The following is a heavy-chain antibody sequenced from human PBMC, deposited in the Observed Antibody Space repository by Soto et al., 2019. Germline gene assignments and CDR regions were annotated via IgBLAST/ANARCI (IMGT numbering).Heavy chain of an antibody. CDR1: GYTFPSSG. D-gene: IGHD6-13*01. CDR2: ISAYNGNT. V-gene: IGHV1-18*01. Sequence: ASVKVSCKASGYTFPSSGISWVRQAPGQGLEWMGWISAYNGNTNYAQKLQGRVTMTTDTSTSTAYVELRSLRSDDTAVYYCARAVGMDLEFDPWGQGTLVTVSS. J-gene: IGHJ5*02. CDR3: ARAVGMDLEFDP.